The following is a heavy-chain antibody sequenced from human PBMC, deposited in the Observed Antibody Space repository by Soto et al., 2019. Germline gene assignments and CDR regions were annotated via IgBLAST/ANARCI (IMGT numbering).Heavy chain of an antibody. J-gene: IGHJ6*02. V-gene: IGHV1-69*13. CDR3: ARGGLVVVAATQNYYYYYGMDV. Sequence: SVKVSCKASGGTFSSYAISRVRQAPGQGLEWMGGIIPIFGTANYAQKFQGRVTITADESTSTAYMELSSLRSEDTAVYYCARGGLVVVAATQNYYYYYGMDVWGQGTTVTVSS. D-gene: IGHD2-15*01. CDR1: GGTFSSYA. CDR2: IIPIFGTA.